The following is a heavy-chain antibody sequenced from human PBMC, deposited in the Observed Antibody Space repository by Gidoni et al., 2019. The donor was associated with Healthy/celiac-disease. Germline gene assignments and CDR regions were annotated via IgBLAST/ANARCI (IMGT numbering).Heavy chain of an antibody. CDR2: IYYSGST. Sequence: QLQLQESGPGLVKPSETLSLTCTVSGGSISRSSYYWGWIRQPPGKGLEWIGSIYYSGSTYYNPSLKSRVTISVDTSKNQFSLKLSSVTAADTAVYYCARHILGNTAGYYFDYWGQGTLVTVSS. CDR1: GGSISRSSYY. D-gene: IGHD6-13*01. CDR3: ARHILGNTAGYYFDY. V-gene: IGHV4-39*01. J-gene: IGHJ4*02.